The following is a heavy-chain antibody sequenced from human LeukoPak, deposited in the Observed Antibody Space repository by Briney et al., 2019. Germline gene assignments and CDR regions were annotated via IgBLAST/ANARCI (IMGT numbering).Heavy chain of an antibody. CDR2: IYYSGST. J-gene: IGHJ4*02. V-gene: IGHV4-61*01. CDR3: ARGGFVDTAMGLDY. Sequence: SETLSFTCTVSGGSVSSGSYYWSWIRQPPGKGLEWIGYIYYSGSTNYNPSLKSRVTISVDTSKNQFSLKLSSVTAADTAVYYCARGGFVDTAMGLDYWGQGTLVTVSS. D-gene: IGHD5-18*01. CDR1: GGSVSSGSYY.